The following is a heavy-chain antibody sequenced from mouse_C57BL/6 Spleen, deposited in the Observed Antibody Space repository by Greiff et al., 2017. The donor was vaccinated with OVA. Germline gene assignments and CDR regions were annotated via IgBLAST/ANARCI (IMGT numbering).Heavy chain of an antibody. Sequence: QVHVKQPGAELVKPGASVTLSCKASGYTFTSYWMHWVKQRPGQGLEWIGMIHPNSGSTNYNEKFKSKATLTVDKSSSTAYMQLSSLTSEDSAVYYCARNYDPDYWGQGTTLTVSS. J-gene: IGHJ2*01. V-gene: IGHV1-64*01. D-gene: IGHD2-4*01. CDR2: IHPNSGST. CDR1: GYTFTSYW. CDR3: ARNYDPDY.